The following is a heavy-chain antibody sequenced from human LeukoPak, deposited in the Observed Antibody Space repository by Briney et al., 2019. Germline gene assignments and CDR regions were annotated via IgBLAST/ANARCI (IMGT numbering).Heavy chain of an antibody. CDR1: GFTFSSYA. Sequence: GGSLRLSCAASGFTFSSYAMSWVRQAPGKGLEWVSAISGSGGSTYYADSVKGRFTISRDNSKNTLYLQMNSLRAEDTAVYYCAREGIAAAGPRGWFDPWGQGTLVTVSS. D-gene: IGHD6-13*01. J-gene: IGHJ5*02. CDR2: ISGSGGST. V-gene: IGHV3-23*01. CDR3: AREGIAAAGPRGWFDP.